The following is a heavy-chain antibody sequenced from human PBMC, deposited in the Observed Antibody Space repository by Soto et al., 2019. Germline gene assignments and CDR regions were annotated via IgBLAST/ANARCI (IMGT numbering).Heavy chain of an antibody. J-gene: IGHJ6*02. CDR2: IWYDGSNK. CDR3: ARVRGCSSTSCYSYYYGMDV. V-gene: IGHV3-33*01. CDR1: GFTSSSYG. D-gene: IGHD2-2*02. Sequence: GGSLRLSCAASGFTSSSYGMHWVRQAPGKGLEWVAVIWYDGSNKYYADSVKGRFTISRDNSKNTLYLQMNSLRAEDTAVYYCARVRGCSSTSCYSYYYGMDVWGQGTTVTVSS.